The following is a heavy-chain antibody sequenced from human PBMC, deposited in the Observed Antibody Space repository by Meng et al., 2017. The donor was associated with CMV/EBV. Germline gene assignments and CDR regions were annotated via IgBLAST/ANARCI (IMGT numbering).Heavy chain of an antibody. D-gene: IGHD2-2*01. Sequence: GESLKISCAASGFTFSSYAMHWVRQAPGKGLEWVAVISYGGSNKYYADSVKGRFTISRDNSKNTLYLQMNSLRAEDTAVYYCARDLFGGRNIVVVPAANAFDIWGQGTMVTVSS. J-gene: IGHJ3*02. CDR3: ARDLFGGRNIVVVPAANAFDI. V-gene: IGHV3-30-3*01. CDR1: GFTFSSYA. CDR2: ISYGGSNK.